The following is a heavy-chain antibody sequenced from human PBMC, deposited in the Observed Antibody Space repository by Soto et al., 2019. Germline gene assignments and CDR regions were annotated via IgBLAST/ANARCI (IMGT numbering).Heavy chain of an antibody. V-gene: IGHV1-2*04. CDR2: INPNSGGT. D-gene: IGHD1-1*01. CDR3: AREVKTTGNIHYYYYGMDV. J-gene: IGHJ6*02. Sequence: SVRVSCKASGYTFTGYYMHWVRQAPGQGLEWMGWINPNSGGTNYAQKFQGWVTMTRDTSISTAYMELSRLRSDDTAVYYCAREVKTTGNIHYYYYGMDVWGQGTTVTGSS. CDR1: GYTFTGYY.